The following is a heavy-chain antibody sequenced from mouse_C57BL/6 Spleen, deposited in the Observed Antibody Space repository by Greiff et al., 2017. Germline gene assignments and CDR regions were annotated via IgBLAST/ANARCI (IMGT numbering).Heavy chain of an antibody. D-gene: IGHD1-1*01. Sequence: QVQLQQSGPELVKPGASVKISCKASGYSFTSYYIHWVKQRPGQGLEWIGWIYPGSGNTKYNEKFKGKATLTADTSSSTAYMQLSSLTSEDSAVYDCAREDYGSSGWYFDVWGTGTTVTVSS. CDR3: AREDYGSSGWYFDV. V-gene: IGHV1-66*01. CDR2: IYPGSGNT. J-gene: IGHJ1*03. CDR1: GYSFTSYY.